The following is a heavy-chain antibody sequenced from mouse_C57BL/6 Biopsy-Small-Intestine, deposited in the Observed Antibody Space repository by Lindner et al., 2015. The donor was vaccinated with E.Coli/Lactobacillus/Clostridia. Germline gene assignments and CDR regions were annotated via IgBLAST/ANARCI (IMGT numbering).Heavy chain of an antibody. CDR2: VSTYNTVR. V-gene: IGHV1-14*01. J-gene: IGHJ4*01. Sequence: SVKVSCKTSGYTFVSFGISWLRQAPGLGLEWMGWVSTYNTVRKSSQKFQDRLRMTTITSMNTAYMELSSLTSDDTAVYYCARAPGPQNTGYDWAFDYWGQGTLVTVSS. D-gene: IGHD2-2*01. CDR3: ARAPGPQNTGYDWAFDY. CDR1: GYTFVSFG.